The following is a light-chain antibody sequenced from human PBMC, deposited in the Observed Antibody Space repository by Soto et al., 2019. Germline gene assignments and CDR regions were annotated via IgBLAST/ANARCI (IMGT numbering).Light chain of an antibody. CDR2: WAS. J-gene: IGKJ1*01. CDR3: QQYFSLPVT. CDR1: QSVLYSSNNKNF. Sequence: DIVMTQSPDSLAVSLGERATINCKSSQSVLYSSNNKNFLAWYQQKPGQSPKLLIYWASTRESGVPDRFSGSGSGTDFTLTICSLQAEDVAVYYCQQYFSLPVTFGQGTKVEIK. V-gene: IGKV4-1*01.